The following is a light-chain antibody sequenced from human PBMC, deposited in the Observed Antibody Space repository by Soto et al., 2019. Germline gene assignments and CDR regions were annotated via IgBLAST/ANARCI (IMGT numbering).Light chain of an antibody. J-gene: IGKJ1*01. CDR3: QQHSNWPQT. CDR2: GAS. CDR1: QSVSSN. Sequence: EVVMTQSPATLSVSPGERATLSCRASQSVSSNLAWYQQKPGRAPRLLIYGASTRATGVPARFSGSGSGTEFTLTISSLQSEDLAVYYCQQHSNWPQTFGQGTKVDIK. V-gene: IGKV3-15*01.